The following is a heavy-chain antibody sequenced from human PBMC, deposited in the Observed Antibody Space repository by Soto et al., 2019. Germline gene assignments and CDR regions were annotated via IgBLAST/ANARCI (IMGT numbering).Heavy chain of an antibody. D-gene: IGHD6-13*01. Sequence: SVKVSCKAPGGTFSSYAISWVRQAPGQGLEWMGGIIPIFGTANYAQKYQGRVTITADESTSTAYMELSSLRSEDTAVYYFVDSSSWYFHYWGQGILVTVSS. CDR1: GGTFSSYA. CDR3: VDSSSWYFHY. J-gene: IGHJ4*02. V-gene: IGHV1-69*13. CDR2: IIPIFGTA.